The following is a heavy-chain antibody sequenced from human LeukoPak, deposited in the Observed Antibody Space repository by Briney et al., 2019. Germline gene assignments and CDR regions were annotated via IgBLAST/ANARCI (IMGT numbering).Heavy chain of an antibody. D-gene: IGHD3-22*01. V-gene: IGHV1-2*02. CDR1: GYTFTGYY. CDR2: INPNSGDT. J-gene: IGHJ3*02. Sequence: APVKVSCKAAGYTFTGYYMHWVRQAPGQGLEWMGWINPNSGDTNYAQKFQGRVSMTGDTSISTAYMELSRLRSDDTAVYYCARTLVVINDAFDIWGQGTMVTVSS. CDR3: ARTLVVINDAFDI.